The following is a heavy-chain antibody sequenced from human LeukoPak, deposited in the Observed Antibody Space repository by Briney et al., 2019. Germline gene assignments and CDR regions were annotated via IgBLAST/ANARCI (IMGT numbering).Heavy chain of an antibody. CDR1: GHSFTTYW. CDR3: ARHVSGSYYDAFDI. V-gene: IGHV5-51*01. D-gene: IGHD1-26*01. CDR2: IYPGDSET. J-gene: IGHJ3*02. Sequence: GESLKISCQGSGHSFTTYWIGWVRQMPGKGLEWMGIIYPGDSETRYSPSFQGQVTISADKSISTAYLQWSSLKASDTAMYYCARHVSGSYYDAFDIWGQGTMVTVSS.